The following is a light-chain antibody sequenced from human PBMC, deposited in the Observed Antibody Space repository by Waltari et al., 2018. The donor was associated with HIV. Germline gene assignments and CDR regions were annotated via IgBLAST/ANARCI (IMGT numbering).Light chain of an antibody. CDR2: DAS. J-gene: IGKJ2*01. CDR1: QSVSSY. V-gene: IGKV3-11*01. Sequence: EIVLTQSPATLSLSPGERATLSCRASQSVSSYLAWYQQKPGRAPRLLIYDASNRATGIPARFSGSGSGTDFTLTISSLEPEDFAVYYCQQRSNRPPKYTFGQGPSWRSN. CDR3: QQRSNRPPKYT.